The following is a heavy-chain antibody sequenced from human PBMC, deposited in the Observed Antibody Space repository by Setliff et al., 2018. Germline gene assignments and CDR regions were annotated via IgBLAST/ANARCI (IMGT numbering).Heavy chain of an antibody. Sequence: SETLSLTCAVYGGSFSGYHWSWFRQPPGKGLEWVGEITHSGNTNYNPSLKSRVTISRDTSKNQFSLRLSSGTAADTAVYYCARGRMVGSGAASYYMDVWGKGATVTVS. CDR3: ARGRMVGSGAASYYMDV. CDR2: ITHSGNT. CDR1: GGSFSGYH. V-gene: IGHV4-34*01. D-gene: IGHD3-10*01. J-gene: IGHJ6*03.